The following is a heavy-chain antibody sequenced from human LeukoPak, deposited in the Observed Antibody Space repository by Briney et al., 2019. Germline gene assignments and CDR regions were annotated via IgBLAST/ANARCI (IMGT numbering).Heavy chain of an antibody. V-gene: IGHV4-38-2*02. CDR1: GYSISSGYY. J-gene: IGHJ4*02. CDR3: ARRYCSSTSCYAYDY. CDR2: IYHSGST. Sequence: NPSETLSLTCTVSGYSISSGYYWGWIRQPPGKGLEWIGSIYHSGSTYYNPSLKSRVTISVDTSKNQFSLKLSSVTAADTAVYYCARRYCSSTSCYAYDYWGQGTLVTVSS. D-gene: IGHD2-2*01.